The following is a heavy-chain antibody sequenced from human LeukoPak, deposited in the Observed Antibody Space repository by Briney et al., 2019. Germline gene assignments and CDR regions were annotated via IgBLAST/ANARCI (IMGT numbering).Heavy chain of an antibody. V-gene: IGHV1-69*04. J-gene: IGHJ4*02. Sequence: ASVKVSCTASGGSFSSYAISWVRQAPGQGLEWMGRIIPILGIANYAQKFQGRVTITADKSTSTAYMELSSLRSEDTAVYYCARDLFFDSGGYDYWGQGTLVTVSS. CDR3: ARDLFFDSGGYDY. CDR1: GGSFSSYA. D-gene: IGHD3-22*01. CDR2: IIPILGIA.